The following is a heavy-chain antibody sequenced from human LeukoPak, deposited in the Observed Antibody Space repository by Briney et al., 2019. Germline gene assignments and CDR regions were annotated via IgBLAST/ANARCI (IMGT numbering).Heavy chain of an antibody. CDR2: IIPIFGTA. V-gene: IGHV1-69*05. D-gene: IGHD2-8*01. CDR3: ARGFVYAGYDNCFDP. Sequence: GSSAKVSCKASGGLFSSYAISWVRQAPGHGLEWMGGIIPIFGTANYAQKFPGRVTITTDESTSTAYMELSSLRSEDTAVYYCARGFVYAGYDNCFDPWGQGTLVTVSS. J-gene: IGHJ5*02. CDR1: GGLFSSYA.